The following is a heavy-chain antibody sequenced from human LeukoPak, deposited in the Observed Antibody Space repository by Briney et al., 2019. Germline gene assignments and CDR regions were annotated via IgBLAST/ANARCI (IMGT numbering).Heavy chain of an antibody. CDR1: GYTFTSYA. CDR3: ARSPILTGTTLGYAFDI. V-gene: IGHV1-3*01. CDR2: INAGNGNT. D-gene: IGHD1-20*01. J-gene: IGHJ3*02. Sequence: ASVKVSCKASGYTFTSYAMHWVRRAPGQRLEWMGWINAGNGNTKYSQKFQGRVTITRDTSASTAYMELSSLRSEDTAVYYCARSPILTGTTLGYAFDIXXXXTMXTVSS.